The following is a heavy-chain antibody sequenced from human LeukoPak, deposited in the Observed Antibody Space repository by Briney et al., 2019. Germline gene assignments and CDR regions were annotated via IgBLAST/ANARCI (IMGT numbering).Heavy chain of an antibody. CDR2: IHWAGGIV. J-gene: IGHJ4*02. Sequence: GGSLRLSCAGSGFTFGDYSMHWVRQAPGKGLEWISGIHWAGGIVAYAASVKGRFTISRDNAKNSLYLEMNSLKPEDTALYYCAKLMVGGLTKSPFDSWGQGTLVTASS. D-gene: IGHD3-10*01. V-gene: IGHV3-9*01. CDR3: AKLMVGGLTKSPFDS. CDR1: GFTFGDYS.